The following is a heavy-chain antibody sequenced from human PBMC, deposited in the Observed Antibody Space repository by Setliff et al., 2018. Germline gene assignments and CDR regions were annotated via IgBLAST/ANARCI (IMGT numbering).Heavy chain of an antibody. CDR1: GYTFISYS. CDR2: ISTYNGKT. Sequence: ASVKVSCKASGYTFISYSINWVRQAPGQGLEWMGWISTYNGKTNYAQKFQGRVTMTTDTSTSTGYMELSSLSSEDTAVYYCARESVVVVTTTNYYYYMDVWGEGTTVTVSS. V-gene: IGHV1-18*01. CDR3: ARESVVVVTTTNYYYYMDV. J-gene: IGHJ6*03. D-gene: IGHD2-21*02.